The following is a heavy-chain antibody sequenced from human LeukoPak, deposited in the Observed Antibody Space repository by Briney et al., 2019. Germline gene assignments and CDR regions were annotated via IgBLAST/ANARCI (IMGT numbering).Heavy chain of an antibody. V-gene: IGHV4-39*07. CDR3: ARDRSYYDSSGYEDYYYMDV. CDR2: IYYSGST. J-gene: IGHJ6*03. CDR1: GGSISSSSYY. D-gene: IGHD3-22*01. Sequence: PSETLSLTCTVSGGSISSSSYYWGWIRQPPGKGLEWIGSIYYSGSTYYNPSLKSRVTISVDTSKNQFSLKLSSVTAAGTAVYYCARDRSYYDSSGYEDYYYMDVWGKGTTVTISS.